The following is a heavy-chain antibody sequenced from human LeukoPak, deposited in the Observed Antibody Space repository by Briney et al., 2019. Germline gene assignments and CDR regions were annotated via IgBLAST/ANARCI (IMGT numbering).Heavy chain of an antibody. Sequence: QPGGSLRLSCAASGFTFSSYWIHWVRQAPGKGLVWVSRINSDGSSTTYADSVKGRFTISRDNAKNTLYLQMNSLRVEDTAVYYCARSAAAGFSYYSYYLDVWGKGTTVTIFS. CDR2: INSDGSST. D-gene: IGHD6-13*01. CDR1: GFTFSSYW. V-gene: IGHV3-74*01. J-gene: IGHJ6*03. CDR3: ARSAAAGFSYYSYYLDV.